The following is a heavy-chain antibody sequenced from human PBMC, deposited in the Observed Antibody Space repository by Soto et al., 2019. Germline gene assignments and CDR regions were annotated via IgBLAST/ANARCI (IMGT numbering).Heavy chain of an antibody. CDR3: ARDRIVVVTASYYGMDV. J-gene: IGHJ6*02. CDR1: GYTFTSYA. D-gene: IGHD2-21*02. V-gene: IGHV1-3*01. Sequence: ASVKVSCKASGYTFTSYAMHWVRQAPGQRLEWMGWINAGNGNTKYSQKFQGRVTITADKSTSTAYMELSSLRSEDTAVYYCARDRIVVVTASYYGMDVWGQGTTVTVSS. CDR2: INAGNGNT.